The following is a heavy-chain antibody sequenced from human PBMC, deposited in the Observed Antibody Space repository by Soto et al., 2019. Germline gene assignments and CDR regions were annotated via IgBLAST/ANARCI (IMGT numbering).Heavy chain of an antibody. Sequence: QVQLQESGPGLVKPSQTLSLTCTVSGGSISSGGYYWSWIRQHPGKGLEWIGYIYYTGSTYYNPSLKSRVTISVDTSKDQFSLKLSSVTAADTAVYYCARQGRDSSSWLDYWGQGTLLTVSS. CDR1: GGSISSGGYY. CDR3: ARQGRDSSSWLDY. J-gene: IGHJ4*02. V-gene: IGHV4-31*03. CDR2: IYYTGST. D-gene: IGHD6-13*01.